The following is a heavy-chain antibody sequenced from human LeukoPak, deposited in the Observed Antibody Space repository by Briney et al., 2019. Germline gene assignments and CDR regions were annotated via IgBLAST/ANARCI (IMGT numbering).Heavy chain of an antibody. V-gene: IGHV4-34*01. J-gene: IGHJ4*02. D-gene: IGHD4-17*01. Sequence: SETLSLTCTVSGGSISSYYWSWIRQPPGKGLEWIGEINHSGSTNYNPSLKSRVTISVDTSKNQFSLKLSSVTAADTAVYYCARLAYGDYYFDCWGQGTLVTVSS. CDR3: ARLAYGDYYFDC. CDR1: GGSISSYY. CDR2: INHSGST.